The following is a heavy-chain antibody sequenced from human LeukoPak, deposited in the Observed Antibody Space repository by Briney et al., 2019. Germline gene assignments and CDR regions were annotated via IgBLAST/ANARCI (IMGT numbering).Heavy chain of an antibody. CDR2: ISSNGGST. J-gene: IGHJ4*02. D-gene: IGHD6-13*01. CDR1: GFTFSSYA. V-gene: IGHV3-64D*06. Sequence: GGSLRLSCSASGFTFSSYAMHWVRQAPGKGLEYVSAISSNGGSTYYADSVKGRFTIFRDNSKNTLYLEMSSLRVEDTAVYHCVKDSSNWCFFDYWGQGTLVTVSS. CDR3: VKDSSNWCFFDY.